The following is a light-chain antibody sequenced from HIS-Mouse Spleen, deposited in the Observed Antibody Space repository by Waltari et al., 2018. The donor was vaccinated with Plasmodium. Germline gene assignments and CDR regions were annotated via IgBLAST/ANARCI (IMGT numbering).Light chain of an antibody. Sequence: SYELTQPPSVSVSPGQTARTTCPGTALPKKYSSSSQQKAGQAPVLVIYEDSKRPTGIPERFSGSSSGTMATLTISGAQVEDEADYYCYSTDSSGNHRVFGGGTKLTVL. CDR3: YSTDSSGNHRV. V-gene: IGLV3-10*01. CDR2: EDS. J-gene: IGLJ3*02. CDR1: ALPKKY.